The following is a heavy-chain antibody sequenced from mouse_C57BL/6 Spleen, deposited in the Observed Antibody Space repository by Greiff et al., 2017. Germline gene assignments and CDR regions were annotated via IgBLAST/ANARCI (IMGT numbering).Heavy chain of an antibody. CDR2: INPSNGGT. Sequence: QVQLKQPGTELVKPGASVKLSCKASGYTFTSYWMHWVKQRPGQGLEWIGNINPSNGGTNYNEKFKSKATLTVDKSSSTAYMQLSSLTSEDSAVYYCARIGAYYSNFVDYWGQGTTLTVSS. CDR3: ARIGAYYSNFVDY. D-gene: IGHD2-5*01. V-gene: IGHV1-53*01. CDR1: GYTFTSYW. J-gene: IGHJ2*01.